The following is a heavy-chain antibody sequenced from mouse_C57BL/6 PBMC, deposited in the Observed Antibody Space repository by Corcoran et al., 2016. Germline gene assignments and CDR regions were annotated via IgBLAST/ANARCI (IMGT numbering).Heavy chain of an antibody. V-gene: IGHV3-6*01. D-gene: IGHD1-1*01. CDR2: ISYDGSN. J-gene: IGHJ4*01. Sequence: DVQLQESGPGLVKPSQSLSLTCSVTGYSITSGYYWNWIRQFPGNKLEWMGYISYDGSNNYNPSLKNRISITRDTSKNQFFLKLNSVTTEDTATYYCASYYGHYYAMDYWGQGTSVTVSS. CDR3: ASYYGHYYAMDY. CDR1: GYSITSGYY.